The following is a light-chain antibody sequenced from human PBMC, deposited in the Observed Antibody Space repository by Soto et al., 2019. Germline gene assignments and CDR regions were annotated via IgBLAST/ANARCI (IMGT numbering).Light chain of an antibody. CDR1: QSVSSY. J-gene: IGKJ4*01. CDR3: RHRSNCPRT. V-gene: IGKV3-11*01. Sequence: EIVLTQSPATLPLSPGERATLSCRASQSVSSYLAWYQQRPGQAPRLLIYDASNRAPGIPARFSGSGSGTDFARTVSSLEPEDLAAYSFRHRSNCPRTFGGATRVEFK. CDR2: DAS.